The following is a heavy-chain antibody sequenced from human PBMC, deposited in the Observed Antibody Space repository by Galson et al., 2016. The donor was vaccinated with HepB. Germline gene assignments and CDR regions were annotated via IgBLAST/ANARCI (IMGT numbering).Heavy chain of an antibody. CDR1: GGSISSRNW. Sequence: SETLSLTCVVSGGSISSRNWWSWVRQPPGKGLEWIGEIYHSGSTNYNPSLKSRVTISVDNSKNQFSLRLSSVTAADTAVYYCARIEIGASSSGWYWGGDYWYFDLWGRGTLVTVSS. CDR3: ARIEIGASSSGWYWGGDYWYFDL. J-gene: IGHJ2*01. D-gene: IGHD6-19*01. CDR2: IYHSGST. V-gene: IGHV4-4*02.